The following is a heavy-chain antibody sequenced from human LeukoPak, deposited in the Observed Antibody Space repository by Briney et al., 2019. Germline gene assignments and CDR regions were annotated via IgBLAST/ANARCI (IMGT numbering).Heavy chain of an antibody. D-gene: IGHD1-20*01. V-gene: IGHV5-51*01. Sequence: GASLQFSCQGAGSSFTSYWIGGVRPLPGKGLEGMGIIYPGDSDTRDSPSFQGQVTISADKSISAVSLQWSSLKASDTAMYYCARSTQRYNWNGFDYWGQGTLVTVSS. J-gene: IGHJ4*02. CDR3: ARSTQRYNWNGFDY. CDR2: IYPGDSDT. CDR1: GSSFTSYW.